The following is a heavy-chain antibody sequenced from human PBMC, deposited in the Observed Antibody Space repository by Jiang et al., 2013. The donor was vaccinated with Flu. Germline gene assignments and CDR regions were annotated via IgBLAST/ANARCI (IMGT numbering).Heavy chain of an antibody. V-gene: IGHV3-73*01. CDR3: TRSSYYYGMDV. CDR2: IRSKANSYAT. J-gene: IGHJ6*02. CDR1: GFTFSGSA. Sequence: SCAASGFTFSGSAMHWVRQASGKGLEWVGRIRSKANSYATAYAASAEGRFTISRDDSKNTAYLQMNSLKTEDTAVYYCTRSSYYYGMDVWGQGTTVTVSS.